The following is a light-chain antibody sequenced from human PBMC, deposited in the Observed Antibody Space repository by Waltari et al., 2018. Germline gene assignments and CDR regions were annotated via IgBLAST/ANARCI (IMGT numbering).Light chain of an antibody. CDR3: QQYNAYPLT. CDR1: QSVHSW. J-gene: IGKJ4*01. V-gene: IGKV1-5*03. CDR2: KAS. Sequence: DIQMTQSPPTLSASIGESITISCRASQSVHSWLAWHQQKPGKAPKLLISKASRLESGVPSRFSGSGSGTDSTLTISSLQPDDSAVYYCQQYNAYPLTFGGGTKVEIK.